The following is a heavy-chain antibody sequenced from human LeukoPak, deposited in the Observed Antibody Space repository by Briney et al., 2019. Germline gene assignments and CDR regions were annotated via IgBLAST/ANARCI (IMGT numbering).Heavy chain of an antibody. V-gene: IGHV3-15*01. Sequence: PGGSLRLSCAASEFTLSNAWMNWVRQAPGKGLEWVGLIKSKTDGGTAHYAAPVKGRFTISRDDSKNALYLQMNSLKTEDTAVYYCATRKLPFSQASGAYDYWGQGTLVTVSS. CDR3: ATRKLPFSQASGAYDY. D-gene: IGHD3-10*01. CDR2: IKSKTDGGTA. CDR1: EFTLSNAW. J-gene: IGHJ4*02.